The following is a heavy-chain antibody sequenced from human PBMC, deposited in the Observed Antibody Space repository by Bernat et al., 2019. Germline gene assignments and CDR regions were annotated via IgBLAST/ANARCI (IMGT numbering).Heavy chain of an antibody. V-gene: IGHV3-23*04. CDR1: GFTFGTFA. Sequence: EVRLVESGGDLVQPGGSLRLSCAASGFTFGTFAMSWVRQAPGKGLEWVSAMTGGGTTYYEDSVKGRVIISRDNSKNMLFMQMNSMTAEDTAVYYCAKFRGQLIRNYYMNVWGEVTTVTVS. CDR2: MTGGGTT. D-gene: IGHD2-21*01. J-gene: IGHJ6*03. CDR3: AKFRGQLIRNYYMNV.